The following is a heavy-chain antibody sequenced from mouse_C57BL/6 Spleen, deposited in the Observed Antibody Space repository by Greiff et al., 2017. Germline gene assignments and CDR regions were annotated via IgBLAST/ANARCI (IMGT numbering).Heavy chain of an antibody. CDR1: GYTFTSYW. Sequence: QVQLQQPGAELVKPGASVQLSCKASGYTFTSYWMHWVKQRPGQGLEWIGMIHPNSGSTNYNEKFKSKATLTVDKSSSTAYMQLSSLTSEDSAVYYCAGDGSSYGKFAYWGQGTLVTVSA. CDR2: IHPNSGST. J-gene: IGHJ3*01. V-gene: IGHV1-64*01. CDR3: AGDGSSYGKFAY. D-gene: IGHD1-1*01.